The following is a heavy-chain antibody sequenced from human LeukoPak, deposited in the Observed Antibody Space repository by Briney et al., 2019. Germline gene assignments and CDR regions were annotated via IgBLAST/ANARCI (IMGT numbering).Heavy chain of an antibody. Sequence: GGSLRLSCAASGFTFSSYSINWVRQAPGKGLEWVSCVSSTSSFIYYADSVKGRFTISRDNGKNSLYLQMNSLRAEDTAVYYCAKDGVLMVRGVIDYWGQGTLVTVSS. CDR1: GFTFSSYS. D-gene: IGHD3-10*01. CDR2: VSSTSSFI. CDR3: AKDGVLMVRGVIDY. V-gene: IGHV3-21*04. J-gene: IGHJ4*02.